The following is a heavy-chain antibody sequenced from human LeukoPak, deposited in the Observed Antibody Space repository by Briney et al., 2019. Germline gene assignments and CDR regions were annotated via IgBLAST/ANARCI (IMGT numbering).Heavy chain of an antibody. CDR3: ARPARGQPLLLSYFDY. V-gene: IGHV3-30*04. CDR2: ISYDGSNK. D-gene: IGHD2-21*02. J-gene: IGHJ4*02. CDR1: GFTFSSYA. Sequence: PGGSLRLSCAASGFTFSSYAMHWVRQAPGKGLEWVAVISYDGSNKCYADSVKGRFTISRDNSKNTLYLQMNSLRAEDTAVYYCARPARGQPLLLSYFDYWGQGTLVTVSS.